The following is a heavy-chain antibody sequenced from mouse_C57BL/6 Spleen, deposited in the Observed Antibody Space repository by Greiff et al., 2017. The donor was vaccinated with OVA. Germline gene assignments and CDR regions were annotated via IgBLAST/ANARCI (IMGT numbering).Heavy chain of an antibody. J-gene: IGHJ2*01. Sequence: EVMLVESEGGLVQPGSSMKLSCTASGFTFSDYYMAWVRQVPEKGLEWVANINYECSSTYYLDSLKSRFIISRDNAKNILYLQMSSLKSEDTATYYCENEGDSSGYDYWGQGTTLTVSS. CDR3: ENEGDSSGYDY. V-gene: IGHV5-16*01. CDR1: GFTFSDYY. D-gene: IGHD3-2*02. CDR2: INYECSST.